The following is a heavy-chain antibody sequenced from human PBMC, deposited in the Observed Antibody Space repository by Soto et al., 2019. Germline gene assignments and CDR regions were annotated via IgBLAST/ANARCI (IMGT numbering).Heavy chain of an antibody. D-gene: IGHD5-18*01. V-gene: IGHV3-48*02. CDR2: ITTSSHTI. J-gene: IGHJ6*02. CDR3: ARHGIQVSHDV. CDR1: GFSFSSYS. Sequence: EVQLVESGGGLVQPGGSLRLSCAASGFSFSSYSMDWVRQAPGQGLEWISYITTSSHTIYYADSVRGRFTISRDNAKNSLFLQMNSLRDEDTALYYCARHGIQVSHDVWGQGTTVIVSS.